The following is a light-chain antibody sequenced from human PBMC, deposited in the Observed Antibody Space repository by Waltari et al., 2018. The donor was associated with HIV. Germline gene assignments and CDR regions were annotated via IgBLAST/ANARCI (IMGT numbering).Light chain of an antibody. Sequence: QSVLTQPPSVSEAPRQRVTISCSGSSSNIGNNAVNWYQQLPGKAPKLLIYYDDLLPSGVSDRFSGSKSGTSAFLAISGLQSEDEADYYCAAAWDDSLNGPVFGGGTKLTVL. CDR1: SSNIGNNA. CDR3: AAAWDDSLNGPV. J-gene: IGLJ2*01. V-gene: IGLV1-36*01. CDR2: YDD.